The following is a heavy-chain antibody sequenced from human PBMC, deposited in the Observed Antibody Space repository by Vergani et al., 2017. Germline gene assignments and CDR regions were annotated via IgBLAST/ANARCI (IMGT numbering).Heavy chain of an antibody. CDR2: ISHSGYT. V-gene: IGHV4-39*07. CDR3: VRDPWESGGPYSGC. CDR1: GGSISSSSYY. J-gene: IGHJ4*02. D-gene: IGHD2-15*01. Sequence: QVQLQESGPGLVKPPGTLSLTCAVSGGSISSSSYYWGWIRQPPGKGLEWIGSISHSGYTFYSPSLKSRVSMSVDTSKNQFSLRVNSVTAADTAVYYCVRDPWESGGPYSGCWGRGTLVSVSS.